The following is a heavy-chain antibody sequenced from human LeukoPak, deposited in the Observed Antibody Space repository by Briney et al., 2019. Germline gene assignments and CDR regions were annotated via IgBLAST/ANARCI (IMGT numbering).Heavy chain of an antibody. CDR3: AREAHGSGTYYSDY. J-gene: IGHJ4*02. D-gene: IGHD3-10*01. CDR1: GYTFTGYY. V-gene: IGHV1-2*02. CDR2: INPNSGDT. Sequence: GASVKVSCKASGYTFTGYYIHWVRQAPGQGPEWMGWINPNSGDTYYAQMFQGRVTMTRDTSITTAYMEPSRLRSDDRAVYYCAREAHGSGTYYSDYWGQGTLVTVSS.